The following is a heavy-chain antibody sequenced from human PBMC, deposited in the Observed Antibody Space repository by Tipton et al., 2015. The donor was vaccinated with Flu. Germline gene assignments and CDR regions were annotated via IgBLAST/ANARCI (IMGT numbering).Heavy chain of an antibody. J-gene: IGHJ4*02. CDR1: GGSISSGSYY. CDR2: IYTSGST. Sequence: TLSLTCTVSGGSISSGSYYWSWIRQPAGKGLEWIGRIYTSGSTNYNPSLKSRVTISVDTSKNQFSLKLSSVTAADTAVYYCARFSAGVKRGFDYWGQGTLVTVSS. V-gene: IGHV4-61*02. D-gene: IGHD2-8*01. CDR3: ARFSAGVKRGFDY.